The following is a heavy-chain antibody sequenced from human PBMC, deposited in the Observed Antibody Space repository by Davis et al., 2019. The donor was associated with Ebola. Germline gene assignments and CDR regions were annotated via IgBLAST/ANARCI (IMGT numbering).Heavy chain of an antibody. CDR2: INPSGGST. J-gene: IGHJ4*02. CDR1: GYTFTSYY. CDR3: ARDRFLEWLPVFA. D-gene: IGHD3-3*01. Sequence: ASVTVSCKASGYTFTSYYMHWVRQAPGQGLEWMGIINPSGGSTSYAQKFQGRVTMTRNTSISTAYMELSSLRSEDTAVYYCARDRFLEWLPVFAWGQGTLVTVSS. V-gene: IGHV1-46*01.